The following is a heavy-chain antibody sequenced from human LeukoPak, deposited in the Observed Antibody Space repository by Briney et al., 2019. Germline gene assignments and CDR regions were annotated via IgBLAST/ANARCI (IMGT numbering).Heavy chain of an antibody. V-gene: IGHV1-8*03. CDR2: MNPNSGNT. Sequence: ASVKVSCKASGYTFTSYDINWVRQATGQGLEWMGWMNPNSGNTGYAQKFQGRVTITRNTSISTAYMELSSLRSEDTAVYYCARDGVLRYFDWLLSTPLYYYYMDVWGKGTTVTISS. D-gene: IGHD3-9*01. CDR3: ARDGVLRYFDWLLSTPLYYYYMDV. CDR1: GYTFTSYD. J-gene: IGHJ6*03.